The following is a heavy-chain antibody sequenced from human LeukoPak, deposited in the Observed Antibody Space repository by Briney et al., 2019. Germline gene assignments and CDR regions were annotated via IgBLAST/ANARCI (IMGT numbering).Heavy chain of an antibody. CDR3: ARDQRIFGVVAYYYYYMDV. CDR2: IYYSGST. V-gene: IGHV4-39*07. J-gene: IGHJ6*03. Sequence: PSETLSLTCTVSGGSISSSSYYWGWIRQPPGKGLEWIGSIYYSGSTYYNPSLKSRVTISVDTSKNQFSLRLSSVTAADTAVYYCARDQRIFGVVAYYYYYMDVWGKGTTVTVSS. CDR1: GGSISSSSYY. D-gene: IGHD3-3*01.